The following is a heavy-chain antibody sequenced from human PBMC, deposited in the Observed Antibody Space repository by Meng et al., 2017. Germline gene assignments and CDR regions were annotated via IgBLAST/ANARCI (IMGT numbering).Heavy chain of an antibody. CDR1: GYTFTGYY. Sequence: GHVVQSGAEVKKPGASVKVSCKASGYTFTGYYMHWVRQAPGQGLEWMGRINPNSGGTNYAQKFQGRVTMTRDTSISTAYMELSRLRSDDTAMYYCASELNTYGSGSYAYWGQGTLVTVSS. V-gene: IGHV1-2*06. D-gene: IGHD3-10*01. CDR3: ASELNTYGSGSYAY. J-gene: IGHJ4*02. CDR2: INPNSGGT.